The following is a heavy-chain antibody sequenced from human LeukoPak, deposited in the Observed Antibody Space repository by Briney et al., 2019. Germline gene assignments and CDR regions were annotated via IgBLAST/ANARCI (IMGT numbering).Heavy chain of an antibody. V-gene: IGHV1-69*05. CDR2: IIPIFGTA. CDR3: ARGERGYSYVTHY. J-gene: IGHJ4*02. CDR1: GGTFSSYA. D-gene: IGHD5-18*01. Sequence: ASVKVSCKASGGTFSSYAISWVRQAPGQGLEWMGGIIPIFGTANYAQKFQGRVTITTDESTSTAYTELSSLRSEDTAVYYCARGERGYSYVTHYWGQGTLVTVSS.